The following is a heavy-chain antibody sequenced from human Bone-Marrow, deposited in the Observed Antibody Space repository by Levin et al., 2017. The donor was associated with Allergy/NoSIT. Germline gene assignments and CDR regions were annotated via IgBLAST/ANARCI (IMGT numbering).Heavy chain of an antibody. CDR1: GYTFTSYG. CDR2: ISAYNGNT. J-gene: IGHJ3*02. V-gene: IGHV1-18*01. Sequence: ASVKVSCKASGYTFTSYGISWVRQAPGQGLEWMGWISAYNGNTNYAQKLQGRVTMTTDTSTSTAYMELRSLRSDDTAVYYCARDPSSGWHRGGAFDIWGQGTMVTVSS. CDR3: ARDPSSGWHRGGAFDI. D-gene: IGHD6-19*01.